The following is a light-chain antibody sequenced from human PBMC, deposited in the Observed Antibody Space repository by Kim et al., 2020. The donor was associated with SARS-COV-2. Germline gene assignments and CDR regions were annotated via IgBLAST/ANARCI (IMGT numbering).Light chain of an antibody. V-gene: IGLV3-1*01. J-gene: IGLJ2*01. Sequence: SYELTRPPSVSVSPGQTASITCSGDKLGDKYACWYQQKPGQSPVVVIYQDSRRPSGIPERFSGSNSGNTATLTISGTQAMDEADYYCQAWDTNTDVVFGGGTQLTVL. CDR1: KLGDKY. CDR3: QAWDTNTDVV. CDR2: QDS.